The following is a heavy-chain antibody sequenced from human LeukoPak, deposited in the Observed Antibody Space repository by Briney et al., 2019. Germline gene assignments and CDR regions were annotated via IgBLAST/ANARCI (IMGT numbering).Heavy chain of an antibody. J-gene: IGHJ4*02. V-gene: IGHV3-48*01. CDR1: GFTFSSYS. Sequence: GGSLRLSCAASGFTFSSYSMNWVRQAPGKGLEWVSYISSSSSTIYYADSVKGRFTISRDNAKNSLYLQMNSLRAEDTAVYYCARGGITFGGVIVNWGQGTLVTVSS. D-gene: IGHD3-16*02. CDR2: ISSSSSTI. CDR3: ARGGITFGGVIVN.